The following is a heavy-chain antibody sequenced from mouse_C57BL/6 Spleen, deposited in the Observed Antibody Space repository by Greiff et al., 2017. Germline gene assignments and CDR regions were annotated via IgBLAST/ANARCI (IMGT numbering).Heavy chain of an antibody. CDR1: GYTFTSYW. CDR3: AQDDGSRGPAY. D-gene: IGHD1-1*01. Sequence: QVQLQQPGAELVKPGASVKLSCKASGYTFTSYWMQWVKQRPGQGLEWIGEIDPSDSYTNYNQKFKGKATLTVDTSSSTAYMQLSSLTSEDSAVYYCAQDDGSRGPAYWGQGTLVTVSA. CDR2: IDPSDSYT. J-gene: IGHJ3*01. V-gene: IGHV1-50*01.